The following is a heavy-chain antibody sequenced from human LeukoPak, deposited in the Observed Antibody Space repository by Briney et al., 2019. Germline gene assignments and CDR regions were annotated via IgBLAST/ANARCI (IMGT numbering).Heavy chain of an antibody. Sequence: ASVKVSCKASGGTFSSYAISWVRQAPGQGLEWMGGIIPIFGTANYAQKFQGRVTITADKSTSTAYMELSSLRSEDTAVYYCASSPHCSSTGCYSGNWFDPWGQGTLVTVSS. D-gene: IGHD2-2*01. V-gene: IGHV1-69*06. CDR2: IIPIFGTA. CDR1: GGTFSSYA. J-gene: IGHJ5*02. CDR3: ASSPHCSSTGCYSGNWFDP.